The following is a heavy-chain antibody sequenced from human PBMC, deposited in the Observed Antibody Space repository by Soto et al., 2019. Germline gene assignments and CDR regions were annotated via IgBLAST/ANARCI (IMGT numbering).Heavy chain of an antibody. CDR1: GFTFSSYW. J-gene: IGHJ4*02. D-gene: IGHD2-15*01. V-gene: IGHV3-74*01. CDR3: ARRGSGVTRGLHY. CDR2: INTDGSST. Sequence: EVQLVESGGGLVQPGGSLRLSCAASGFTFSSYWMHWVRQAPGKGLVWISRINTDGSSTSYVDSVQGRFTISRDNGKNTLFVQRNSLRVEDTAVYYCARRGSGVTRGLHYWGQGTLVTVSS.